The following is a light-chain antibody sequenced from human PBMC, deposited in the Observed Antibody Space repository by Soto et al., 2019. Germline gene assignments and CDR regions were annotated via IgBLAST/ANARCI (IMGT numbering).Light chain of an antibody. V-gene: IGKV4-1*01. CDR1: QSVLYNSNNKND. CDR3: QQYESTPPT. CDR2: WAS. J-gene: IGKJ2*01. Sequence: DIVMTQSPDSLAVFLGERATINCKSSQSVLYNSNNKNDLAWYQQRPGQRPKLLIYWASTRESGVPDRFSGSGSGTDFTLTITSLQAEDVAVDYCQQYESTPPTFGQGTKLEIK.